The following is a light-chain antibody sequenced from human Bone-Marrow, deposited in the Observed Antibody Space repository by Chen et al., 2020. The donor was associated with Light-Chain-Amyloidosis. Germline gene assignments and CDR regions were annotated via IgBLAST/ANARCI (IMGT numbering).Light chain of an antibody. CDR1: NSHVDDYNY. CDR3: GSDAGIYTWV. V-gene: IGLV2-11*01. J-gene: IGLJ3*02. Sequence: QSALTQPRSVSGSPGQSVTISCTGTNSHVDDYNYVSWYQQLPGNAPKLMIYDVIKRPSGVPARSSGSKSCNTASLTISGLQAEDEAHYWCGSDAGIYTWVFGGGTKLTVL. CDR2: DVI.